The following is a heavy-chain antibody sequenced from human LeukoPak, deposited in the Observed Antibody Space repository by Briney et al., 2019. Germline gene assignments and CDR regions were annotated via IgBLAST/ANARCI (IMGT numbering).Heavy chain of an antibody. D-gene: IGHD1-26*01. CDR1: GFSFSSYA. V-gene: IGHV3-23*01. Sequence: PGGSLRLSCAASGFSFSSYAMNWVRQAPGKGLEWVSVISSSGDSTYYADSVKGRFTISRDNSKNTLYLQMNSLRAEDTAVYYCARDSANVVGAKSIFDYWGQGALVTVSS. CDR3: ARDSANVVGAKSIFDY. CDR2: ISSSGDST. J-gene: IGHJ4*02.